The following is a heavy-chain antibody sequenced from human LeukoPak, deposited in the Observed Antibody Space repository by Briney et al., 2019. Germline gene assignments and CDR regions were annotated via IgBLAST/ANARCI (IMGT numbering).Heavy chain of an antibody. CDR1: GITFSSYD. V-gene: IGHV3-23*01. J-gene: IGHJ3*02. D-gene: IGHD3-3*01. Sequence: PGGSLRLSCVASGITFSSYDTSWVPQAPGKGLEWISAISDRGKTAYADSVTGRFTTSRDNWKNTLSPRLSSLRADDSAIYYCAKLPTIFGVADSFDIWGQGTLVTVSS. CDR2: ISDRGKT. CDR3: AKLPTIFGVADSFDI.